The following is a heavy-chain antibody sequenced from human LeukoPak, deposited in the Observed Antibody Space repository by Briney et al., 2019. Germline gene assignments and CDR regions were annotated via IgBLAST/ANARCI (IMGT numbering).Heavy chain of an antibody. J-gene: IGHJ6*03. D-gene: IGHD6-13*01. CDR3: ARDGYSSSWDLSYLYYMDV. Sequence: TGGSLRLSCAASGFTFSSYSMNWVRQAPGKGLEWVSSISSSSSYIYYADSVKGRFTISRDNAKNSLYLQMNSLRAEDTAVYYCARDGYSSSWDLSYLYYMDVWGKGPRSPSP. CDR1: GFTFSSYS. V-gene: IGHV3-21*01. CDR2: ISSSSSYI.